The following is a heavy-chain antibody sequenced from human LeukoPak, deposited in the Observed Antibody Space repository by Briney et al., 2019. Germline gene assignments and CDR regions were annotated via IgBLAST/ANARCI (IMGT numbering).Heavy chain of an antibody. CDR2: IDNDGSDR. CDR1: GFTFRNYW. V-gene: IGHV3-74*01. Sequence: GGSLRLSGAASGFTFRNYWIHWVRQAPGKGLVWISRIDNDGSDRIYADSVKGRFTISRDNAKNTLYLQMNSLRAEDTAVYYCARGGYHHGFDIWGQGTMVTVSS. CDR3: ARGGYHHGFDI. D-gene: IGHD5-18*01. J-gene: IGHJ3*02.